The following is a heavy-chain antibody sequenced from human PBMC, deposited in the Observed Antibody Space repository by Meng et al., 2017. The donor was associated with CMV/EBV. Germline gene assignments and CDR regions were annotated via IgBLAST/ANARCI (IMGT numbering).Heavy chain of an antibody. V-gene: IGHV3-49*04. CDR2: IRSKAYGGPT. J-gene: IGHJ3*02. CDR1: GFTFSDYY. Sequence: GGSLRLSCAASGFTFSDYYMSWVRQAPGKGLEWVGFIRSKAYGGPTEYAASVKGRFSISRDDSKSIAYLQMNSLKTEDTAVYYCTRGYDFWSGYFSDHAFDIWGQGTMVTVSS. CDR3: TRGYDFWSGYFSDHAFDI. D-gene: IGHD3-3*01.